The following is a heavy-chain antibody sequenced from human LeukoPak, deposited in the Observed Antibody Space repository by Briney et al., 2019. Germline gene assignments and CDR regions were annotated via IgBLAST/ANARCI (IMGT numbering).Heavy chain of an antibody. D-gene: IGHD6-19*01. CDR1: GFIFSTYD. V-gene: IGHV3-30*18. CDR2: VSYDGSNI. CDR3: AKSLDAQAVADPFDY. Sequence: GGSLRLSCAASGFIFSTYDMHWVRQAPGKGLEWVAVVSYDGSNIYHAASVQGRFTISRDNSKNTLYLQMDSLRAEDTAVYYCAKSLDAQAVADPFDYWGQGTLVTVSS. J-gene: IGHJ4*02.